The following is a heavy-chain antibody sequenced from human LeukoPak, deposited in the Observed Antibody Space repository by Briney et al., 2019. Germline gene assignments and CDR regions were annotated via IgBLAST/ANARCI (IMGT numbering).Heavy chain of an antibody. Sequence: GGSLRLSCAASGFTFSSYAMSWVRQAPGKGLEWVSAISGSGGSTYYADSVKGRFTISRDNSKNTLYLQMNSLRAEDTAVYYCAKGAIRWFGELLGDFDYWGQGTLVTVSS. J-gene: IGHJ4*02. V-gene: IGHV3-23*01. CDR3: AKGAIRWFGELLGDFDY. D-gene: IGHD3-10*01. CDR2: ISGSGGST. CDR1: GFTFSSYA.